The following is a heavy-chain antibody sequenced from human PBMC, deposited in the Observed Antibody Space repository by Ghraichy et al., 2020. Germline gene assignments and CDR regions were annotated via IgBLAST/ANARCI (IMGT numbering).Heavy chain of an antibody. CDR3: AKSRYCSSTSCYTYGMDV. J-gene: IGHJ6*02. Sequence: GASLRLSCAASGFAFSSYAMSWVRQAPGKGLEWVSAISGSGGSAYYADSVKGRFTISRDNSKNMLYLQMNSLRAEDTAVYYCAKSRYCSSTSCYTYGMDVWGQGTTVTVSS. V-gene: IGHV3-23*01. D-gene: IGHD2-2*02. CDR1: GFAFSSYA. CDR2: ISGSGGSA.